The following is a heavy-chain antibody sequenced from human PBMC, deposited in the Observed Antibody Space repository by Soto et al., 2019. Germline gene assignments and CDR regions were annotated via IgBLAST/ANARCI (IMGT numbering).Heavy chain of an antibody. J-gene: IGHJ4*02. CDR3: ARDLHGDPYY. Sequence: QVQLVQSGAGVKKPGASVKVSCKASGYTFTSDGISWVRQAPGQGLEWMGWFSAYSGNTNYAPKLHGRVTMTTDTYTSTAYMELRSPRSDDTAVYYCARDLHGDPYYWGQGTLVTVSS. D-gene: IGHD4-17*01. V-gene: IGHV1-18*01. CDR2: FSAYSGNT. CDR1: GYTFTSDG.